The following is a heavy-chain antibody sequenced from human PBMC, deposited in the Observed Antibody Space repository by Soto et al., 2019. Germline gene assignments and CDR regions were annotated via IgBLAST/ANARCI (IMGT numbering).Heavy chain of an antibody. CDR2: ISNSGST. D-gene: IGHD3-22*01. CDR3: AKLLGISGWAFDY. Sequence: EVQVLESGGGLVQPGGSLRLSCAASGFTFNIYAMSWVRQVPGKGLEWVSTISNSGSTHSADSVKGRFTISRDNSKNKVYLQMNSLRAEDTAVYYCAKLLGISGWAFDYWGQGPLVTVSS. J-gene: IGHJ4*02. V-gene: IGHV3-23*01. CDR1: GFTFNIYA.